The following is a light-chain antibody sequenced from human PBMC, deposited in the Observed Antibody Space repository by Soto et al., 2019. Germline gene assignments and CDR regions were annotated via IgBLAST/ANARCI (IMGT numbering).Light chain of an antibody. Sequence: QSVLTQPPSVSGAPGQRVTISCTGSSSNIGAGYDVHWYQQLPGTAPKFLIYGNSNRPSGVPDRFSGSKSGTSASLAITGLQAEDEADYYCQSYDSSLSGWVFGGETKLTVL. CDR2: GNS. CDR3: QSYDSSLSGWV. CDR1: SSNIGAGYD. J-gene: IGLJ3*02. V-gene: IGLV1-40*01.